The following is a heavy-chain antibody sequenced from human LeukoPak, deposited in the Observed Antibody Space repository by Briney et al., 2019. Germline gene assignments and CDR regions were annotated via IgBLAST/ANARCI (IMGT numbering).Heavy chain of an antibody. CDR1: GFTFSSYG. Sequence: GGSLRLSCAASGFTFSSYGMYWVRQAPGKGLEWVAFIRYDGSNKYYADSVKGRFTVSRDNSKNTLYLQMKSLRAEDTAVYYCARDLGGQLPSWGQGALVTVSS. J-gene: IGHJ5*02. CDR3: ARDLGGQLPS. CDR2: IRYDGSNK. V-gene: IGHV3-30*02. D-gene: IGHD2-2*01.